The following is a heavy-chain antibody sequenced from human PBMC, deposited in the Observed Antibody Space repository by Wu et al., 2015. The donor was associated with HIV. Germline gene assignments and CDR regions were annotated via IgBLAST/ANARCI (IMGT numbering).Heavy chain of an antibody. CDR1: GGTLSSYA. J-gene: IGHJ6*03. V-gene: IGHV1-69*12. CDR2: IIPIFGTA. Sequence: QVQLVQSGAEVKKPGSSVKVSCKASGGTLSSYAISWVRQAPGRGLEWMGGIIPIFGTANYAQKFQGRVTITADESTSTAYMELSSLRSEDTAVYYCARVVVPAAHTTYYMDVWGKGTTVTVSS. D-gene: IGHD2-2*01. CDR3: ARVVVPAAHTTYYMDV.